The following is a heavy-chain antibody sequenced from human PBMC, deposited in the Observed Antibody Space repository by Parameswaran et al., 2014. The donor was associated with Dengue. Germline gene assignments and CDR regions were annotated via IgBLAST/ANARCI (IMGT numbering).Heavy chain of an antibody. CDR2: MNANTGKT. J-gene: IGHJ6*02. D-gene: IGHD3-10*01. V-gene: IGHV1-8*01. CDR3: ARGGSYVSGDPNHYYYHGLDV. Sequence: WVRQAPGQGLEWMGYMNANTGKTAYEKFQGRVTMTRDTSTNTAFMELRSLRSEDTAVYYCARGGSYVSGDPNHYYYHGLDVWGQGTTVTVSS.